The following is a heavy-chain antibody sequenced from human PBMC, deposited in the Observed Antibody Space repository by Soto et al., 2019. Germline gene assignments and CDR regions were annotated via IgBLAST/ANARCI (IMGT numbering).Heavy chain of an antibody. CDR3: AKEDSGFSGYMDV. J-gene: IGHJ6*03. D-gene: IGHD3-10*01. CDR2: ITWSSDSM. V-gene: IGHV3-9*01. Sequence: EVQLVESGGGLVQPGRSLRLSCVASGFTFYNHGMHWVRQAPGRGLEWVSDITWSSDSMGYADSVKGRFTISRDNAKNSLYLQMNSLRPEDTALYYCAKEDSGFSGYMDVWGKGTTVTVSS. CDR1: GFTFYNHG.